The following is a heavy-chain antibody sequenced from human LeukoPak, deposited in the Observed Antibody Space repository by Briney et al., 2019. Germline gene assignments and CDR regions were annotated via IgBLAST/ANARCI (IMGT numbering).Heavy chain of an antibody. Sequence: GGSLRLSCAASRFTFSNYVMGWGRQAPGKGLDWVSSIAGCGAFTYYADSVKGRFTISRDNSKSTLFLQMKNLRAEETALYYCAKRSSSSSPPYFDFCGQGTLVTVSS. CDR2: IAGCGAFT. CDR3: AKRSSSSSPPYFDF. CDR1: RFTFSNYV. V-gene: IGHV3-23*01. J-gene: IGHJ4*02. D-gene: IGHD6-6*01.